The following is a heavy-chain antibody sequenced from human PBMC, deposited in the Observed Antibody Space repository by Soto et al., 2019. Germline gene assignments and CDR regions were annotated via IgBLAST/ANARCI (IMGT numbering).Heavy chain of an antibody. V-gene: IGHV4-31*03. CDR1: GGSTSSCGYY. D-gene: IGHD2-2*01. J-gene: IGHJ6*03. Sequence: SETRSVTCTGSGGSTSSCGYYWSWIRHHPGKCLEWIGYIYYSGSTYYNPSLKSRVTISVDTSKNQFSLKLSSVTAADTAVYYCARDLGWRNCSSTRCKTGYYYMAVWAQGTTVTVS. CDR2: IYYSGST. CDR3: ARDLGWRNCSSTRCKTGYYYMAV.